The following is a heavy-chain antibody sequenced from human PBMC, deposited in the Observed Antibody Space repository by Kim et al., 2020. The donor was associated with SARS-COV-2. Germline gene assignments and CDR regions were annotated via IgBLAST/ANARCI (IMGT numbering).Heavy chain of an antibody. V-gene: IGHV4-59*08. CDR1: GDSINNFY. Sequence: SETLSLTCTVSGDSINNFYWSWVRQPPGKGLEWLGYVFFKGSTNYNPSLESRVTISLDASKRHFSLKPTSVTAADAAIYYCARQAFYDTTWGPGTLVTVS. J-gene: IGHJ4*02. CDR3: ARQAFYDTT. CDR2: VFFKGST. D-gene: IGHD3-16*01.